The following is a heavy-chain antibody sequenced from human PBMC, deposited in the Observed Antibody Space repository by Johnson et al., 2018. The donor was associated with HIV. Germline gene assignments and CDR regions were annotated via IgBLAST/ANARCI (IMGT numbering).Heavy chain of an antibody. V-gene: IGHV3-30*03. Sequence: QVQLVESWGGLVQPGRSLRLSCAASGFTFSSYDMHWVRQAPGKGLEWVAVISYDGSNKYYTDSVKGRFTISRDNSKNTLYLQMNSLRAEDTAVYYCARDGYYYDSSGYYDHDGFDIWGQGTMVTVSS. CDR3: ARDGYYYDSSGYYDHDGFDI. D-gene: IGHD3-22*01. J-gene: IGHJ3*02. CDR2: ISYDGSNK. CDR1: GFTFSSYD.